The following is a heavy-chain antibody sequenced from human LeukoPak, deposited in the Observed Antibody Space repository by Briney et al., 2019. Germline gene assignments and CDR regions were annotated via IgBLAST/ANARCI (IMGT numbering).Heavy chain of an antibody. D-gene: IGHD2-2*01. CDR1: SDSISSYY. J-gene: IGHJ3*02. Sequence: SETLSLTCTVSSDSISSYYCSWIRQPPGKGLEWIGYIYYSGSTSYNPSLKSRVTISLDTSNNQFSLKLRSVTAADTAVYYCARGPPDCSSTSCYAFDAFDIWGQGTMVTVSS. CDR3: ARGPPDCSSTSCYAFDAFDI. V-gene: IGHV4-59*12. CDR2: IYYSGST.